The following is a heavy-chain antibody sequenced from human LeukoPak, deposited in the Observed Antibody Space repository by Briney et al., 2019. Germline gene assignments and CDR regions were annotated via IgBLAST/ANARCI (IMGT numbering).Heavy chain of an antibody. D-gene: IGHD2-15*01. V-gene: IGHV4-34*01. CDR1: GGSFSGYY. CDR3: ASNPPRYCSGGSCYFVY. J-gene: IGHJ4*02. CDR2: INHSGST. Sequence: SETLSLTCAVYGGSFSGYYWSWIRQPPGKGLEWIGEINHSGSTNYNPSLKSRVTISVDTSKNQFSLKLSSVTAADTAVYYCASNPPRYCSGGSCYFVYWGQGTLVTVSS.